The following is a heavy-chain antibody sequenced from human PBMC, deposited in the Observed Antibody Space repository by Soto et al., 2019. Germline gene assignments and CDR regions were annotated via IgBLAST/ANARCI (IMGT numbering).Heavy chain of an antibody. CDR3: ARDPIGYGGWFDP. CDR2: IYHSGST. CDR1: GGSISSSNW. D-gene: IGHD5-12*01. V-gene: IGHV4-4*02. Sequence: PSETLSLTCAVSGGSISSSNWWSWVRQPPGKGLEWIGEIYHSGSTNYNPSLKSRVTISVDKSKNQFSLKLSSVTAADTAVYYCARDPIGYGGWFDPWGQGTLVTVSS. J-gene: IGHJ5*02.